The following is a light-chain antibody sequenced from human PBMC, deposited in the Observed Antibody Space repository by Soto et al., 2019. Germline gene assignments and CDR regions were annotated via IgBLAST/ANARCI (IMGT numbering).Light chain of an antibody. CDR2: GAS. CDR1: QSVTSSY. J-gene: IGKJ4*02. V-gene: IGKV3-20*01. CDR3: QQYGNSPLT. Sequence: EIVLTQSPGTLSLSPGERATLSCRASQSVTSSYLAWYQQKPGQAPRLLIYGASSRATGIPDRFSGSGFGTDFTLTIGRLEPEDLAVYYCQQYGNSPLTFGGGTKVEIK.